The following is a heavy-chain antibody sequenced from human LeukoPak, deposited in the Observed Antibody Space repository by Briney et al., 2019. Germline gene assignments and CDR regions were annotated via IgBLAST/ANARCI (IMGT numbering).Heavy chain of an antibody. J-gene: IGHJ4*02. D-gene: IGHD1-26*01. CDR2: ISGGST. CDR3: AKDVRIVGATSLRY. V-gene: IGHV3-38-3*01. CDR1: AFTVSSNE. Sequence: GGSLRLSCAASAFTVSSNEMSWVRQAPGKGLEWGSFISGGSTHYADSRKGRFTISRDNCKNTLLLQMDSLRAEDTAVYYCAKDVRIVGATSLRYWGQGTLVTVSS.